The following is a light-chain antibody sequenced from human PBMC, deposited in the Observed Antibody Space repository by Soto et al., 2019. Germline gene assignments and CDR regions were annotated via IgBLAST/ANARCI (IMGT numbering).Light chain of an antibody. V-gene: IGLV2-14*03. J-gene: IGLJ1*01. CDR2: DVS. Sequence: QSALTQPASVSRSPGQSIAISCTGTSSDVGSYNSVSWYQQYPGKAPKLMIHDVSNRPSGISNRFSGSKSGNTASLTISGLQAEDEADYYCSSYTSSSTYVFGTGTKVTV. CDR3: SSYTSSSTYV. CDR1: SSDVGSYNS.